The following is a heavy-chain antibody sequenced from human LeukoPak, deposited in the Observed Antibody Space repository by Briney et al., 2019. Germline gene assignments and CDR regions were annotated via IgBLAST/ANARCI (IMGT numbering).Heavy chain of an antibody. CDR1: GGTFSSYA. CDR3: ARTLNYCSSTSCTWDPVGY. J-gene: IGHJ4*02. Sequence: ASVKVSCKASGGTFSSYAISWVRQAPGQELEWMGGIIPIFGTANYAQKFQGRVTITADESTSTAYMELSSLRSEDTAVYYCARTLNYCSSTSCTWDPVGYWGQGTLVTVSS. V-gene: IGHV1-69*01. CDR2: IIPIFGTA. D-gene: IGHD2-2*01.